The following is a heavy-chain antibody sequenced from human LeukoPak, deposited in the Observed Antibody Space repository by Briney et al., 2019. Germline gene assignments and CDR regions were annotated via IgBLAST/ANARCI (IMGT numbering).Heavy chain of an antibody. CDR1: GGTFSSYA. J-gene: IGHJ4*02. Sequence: GASVKVSCKASGGTFSSYAISWVRQAPGQGLDWMGVIIPIFGTANYAQKFQGRVTITADESTSTAYMELSSLRSEDTAVYYCARVSLNREPDYWGQGTLVTVSS. V-gene: IGHV1-69*13. CDR3: ARVSLNREPDY. CDR2: IIPIFGTA. D-gene: IGHD1-14*01.